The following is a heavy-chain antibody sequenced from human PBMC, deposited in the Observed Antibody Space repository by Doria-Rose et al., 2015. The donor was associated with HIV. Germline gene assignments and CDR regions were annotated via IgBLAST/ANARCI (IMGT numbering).Heavy chain of an antibody. CDR3: ASQWERSSFDY. CDR2: IIPILDIV. V-gene: IGHV1-69*02. D-gene: IGHD1-26*01. Sequence: SWVRQAPGQGLEWMGRIIPILDIVNYALGFQGRVTITADESTSTAYMELSSLRSEDTAIYYCASQWERSSFDYWGQGTLVTVSS. J-gene: IGHJ4*02.